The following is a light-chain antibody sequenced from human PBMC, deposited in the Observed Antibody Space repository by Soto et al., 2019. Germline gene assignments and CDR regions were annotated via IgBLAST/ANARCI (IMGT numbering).Light chain of an antibody. CDR2: RNN. CDR1: SPDIGNNY. J-gene: IGLJ2*01. Sequence: QSVLTQPPSASGTPGQRVTISCSGSSPDIGNNYVYWYQQFPGTAPKLLISRNNQRPSGVPDRFSGSKSGTSASLAISGLRSEDEADYYCAAWGNSLSGVVFGGGTKLTVL. V-gene: IGLV1-47*01. CDR3: AAWGNSLSGVV.